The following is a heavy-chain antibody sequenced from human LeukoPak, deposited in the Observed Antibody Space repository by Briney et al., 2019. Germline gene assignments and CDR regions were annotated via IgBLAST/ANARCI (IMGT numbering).Heavy chain of an antibody. CDR3: ARADDILTGHFGY. Sequence: GASVKVSCKASGYTFTGYYMHWVRQAPGQGLEWMGWINPDSGGTNYAQKFQGWVTMTRDTSISTAYMELSRLRSDDTAVYYCARADDILTGHFGYWGQGTLVTVSS. CDR2: INPDSGGT. V-gene: IGHV1-2*04. D-gene: IGHD3-9*01. CDR1: GYTFTGYY. J-gene: IGHJ4*02.